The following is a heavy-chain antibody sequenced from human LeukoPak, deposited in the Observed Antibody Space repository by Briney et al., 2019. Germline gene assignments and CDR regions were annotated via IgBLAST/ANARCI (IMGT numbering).Heavy chain of an antibody. Sequence: GGSLRLSCAASGFTFSSYEMNWVRQAPGKGLEWVSYISSSGSTIYYADSVKGRFTISRDNAKNSLYLQMNSLRAGDTAVYYCARRAVGATGSFDYWGQGTLVTVSS. J-gene: IGHJ4*02. V-gene: IGHV3-48*03. CDR3: ARRAVGATGSFDY. CDR2: ISSSGSTI. CDR1: GFTFSSYE. D-gene: IGHD1-26*01.